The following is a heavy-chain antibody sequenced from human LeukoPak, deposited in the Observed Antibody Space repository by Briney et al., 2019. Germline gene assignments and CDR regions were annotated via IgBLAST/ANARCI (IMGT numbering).Heavy chain of an antibody. CDR3: ACDLGGRSPYLVRFDY. CDR1: GFTFSSYS. D-gene: IGHD1-26*01. V-gene: IGHV3-21*04. Sequence: GGSLRLSCAASGFTFSSYSMNWVRQAPGKGLEWVSSISSSSSYIYYADSVKGRFTISRDSAKNSLYLQMNSLRAEDTAVYYCACDLGGRSPYLVRFDYWGQGTLVTVSS. J-gene: IGHJ4*02. CDR2: ISSSSSYI.